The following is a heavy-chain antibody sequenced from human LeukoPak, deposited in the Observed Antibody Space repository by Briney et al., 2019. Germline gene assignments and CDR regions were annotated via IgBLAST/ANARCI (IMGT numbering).Heavy chain of an antibody. J-gene: IGHJ4*02. V-gene: IGHV4-30-4*01. CDR1: GGSISSYY. CDR3: ARGGYSSGPVDY. CDR2: IYYSGST. D-gene: IGHD6-19*01. Sequence: SETLSLTCTVSGGSISSYYWSWIRQPPGKGLEWIGYIYYSGSTYYNPSLKSRVTISVDTSKNQFSLKLSSVTAADTAVYYCARGGYSSGPVDYWGQGTLVTVSS.